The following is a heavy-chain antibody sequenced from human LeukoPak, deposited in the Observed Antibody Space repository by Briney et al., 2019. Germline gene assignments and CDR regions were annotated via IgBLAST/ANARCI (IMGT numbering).Heavy chain of an antibody. D-gene: IGHD2-2*01. CDR3: ATGGGVVGVGDIVVVPAAMDWFDP. J-gene: IGHJ5*02. Sequence: ASVKVSCKVSGYTLTELSMHWVRQAPGKGLEWMGGFDPEDGETIYAQKFQGRVTMTEDSSTDTAYMELSSLRSEDTAVYYCATGGGVVGVGDIVVVPAAMDWFDPWGQGTLVTVSS. CDR1: GYTLTELS. V-gene: IGHV1-24*01. CDR2: FDPEDGET.